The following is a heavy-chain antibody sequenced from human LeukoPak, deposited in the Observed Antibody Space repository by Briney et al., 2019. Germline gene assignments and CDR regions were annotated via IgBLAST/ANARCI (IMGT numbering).Heavy chain of an antibody. Sequence: PGGSLRLSCAASGCSFSKIWMSWVRQAPGKGLGWVGRIKSKSDGETTGYAAFVQGRFTISRDDSKNTLYLDMNSLETEDTAVYYCTTLVFWGQGTPVIVSS. J-gene: IGHJ4*02. CDR1: GCSFSKIW. V-gene: IGHV3-15*01. CDR3: TTLVF. D-gene: IGHD6-6*01. CDR2: IKSKSDGETT.